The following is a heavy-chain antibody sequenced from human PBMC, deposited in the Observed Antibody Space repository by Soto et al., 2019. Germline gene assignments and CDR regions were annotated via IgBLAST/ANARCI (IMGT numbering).Heavy chain of an antibody. CDR1: GGSFSGYY. D-gene: IGHD2-2*01. J-gene: IGHJ4*02. CDR3: ARGEVPAH. Sequence: PSETLSLTCAVYGGSFSGYYWSWIRQPPGKGLEWIGEINHSGSTNYNPSLKSRVTISVDTSKNQFSLKLSSVTAADTAVYYCARGEVPAHWGQGTLVTVSS. CDR2: INHSGST. V-gene: IGHV4-34*01.